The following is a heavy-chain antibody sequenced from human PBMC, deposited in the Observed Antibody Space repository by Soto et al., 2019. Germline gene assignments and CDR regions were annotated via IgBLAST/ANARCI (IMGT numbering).Heavy chain of an antibody. D-gene: IGHD2-2*01. CDR2: ISGSGGST. Sequence: GSLRLSCAASGFTFSSYAMSWVRQAPGKGLEWVSAISGSGGSTYYADSVKGRFTISRDNSKNTLYLQMNSLRAEDTAVYYCAKAVYCSSTRCPEGPNWFDPWGQGTLVTVSS. CDR3: AKAVYCSSTRCPEGPNWFDP. J-gene: IGHJ5*02. CDR1: GFTFSSYA. V-gene: IGHV3-23*01.